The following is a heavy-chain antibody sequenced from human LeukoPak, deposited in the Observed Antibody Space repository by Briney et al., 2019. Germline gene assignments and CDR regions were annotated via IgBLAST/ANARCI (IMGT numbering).Heavy chain of an antibody. V-gene: IGHV1-2*02. J-gene: IGHJ5*02. CDR3: ARAKQQLVLFWFDP. D-gene: IGHD6-13*01. CDR2: INPNSGGT. Sequence: ASVKVSCKASGYTFTGYYMHWVRQAPGQGPEWMGWINPNSGGTNYAQKFQGRVTMTRDTSISTAYMELSRLRSDDTAVYYCARAKQQLVLFWFDPWGQGTLVTVSS. CDR1: GYTFTGYY.